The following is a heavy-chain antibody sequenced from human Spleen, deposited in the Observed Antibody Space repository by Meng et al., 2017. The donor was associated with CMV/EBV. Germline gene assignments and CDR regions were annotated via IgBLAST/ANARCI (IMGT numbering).Heavy chain of an antibody. V-gene: IGHV1-18*01. CDR1: GYTFTSYG. CDR2: ISAYNGNT. D-gene: IGHD6-13*01. CDR3: ARDQQLIPAEYFQH. Sequence: QVQPVQSGAEVKKPGASVKVSCKASGYTFTSYGMSWLRQAPGQGLEWMGWISAYNGNTIYAQKVQGRVTMTTDASTNTAYLELRSLRSDDTAVYYCARDQQLIPAEYFQHWGPGTLVTVSS. J-gene: IGHJ1*01.